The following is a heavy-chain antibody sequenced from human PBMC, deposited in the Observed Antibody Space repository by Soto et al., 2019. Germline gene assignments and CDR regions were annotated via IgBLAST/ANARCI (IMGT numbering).Heavy chain of an antibody. V-gene: IGHV1-24*01. CDR3: ATGGSYQDWYFDL. Sequence: ASVKVSCKVSGYTLTELSMHWVRQAPGKGLEWVGGFDPEDGETIYAQKFQGRVTMTEDTSTDTAYMELSSLRSEDTAVYYCATGGSYQDWYFDLWGRGTLVTVSS. CDR2: FDPEDGET. D-gene: IGHD1-26*01. CDR1: GYTLTELS. J-gene: IGHJ2*01.